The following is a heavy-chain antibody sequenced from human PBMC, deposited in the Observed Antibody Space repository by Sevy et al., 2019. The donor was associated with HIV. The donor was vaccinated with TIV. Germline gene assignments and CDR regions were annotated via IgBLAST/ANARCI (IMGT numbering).Heavy chain of an antibody. Sequence: GGSLRLSCAASGFTFSANWMNWVRQAPGKGLEWVANIKADGSDKHYVDSAEGRFTISRDNAQNLLFLQMNSLRVEETAVYYCAHETFGRFESWGQGTLVTVSS. J-gene: IGHJ4*02. CDR2: IKADGSDK. V-gene: IGHV3-7*01. CDR3: AHETFGRFES. D-gene: IGHD3-16*01. CDR1: GFTFSANW.